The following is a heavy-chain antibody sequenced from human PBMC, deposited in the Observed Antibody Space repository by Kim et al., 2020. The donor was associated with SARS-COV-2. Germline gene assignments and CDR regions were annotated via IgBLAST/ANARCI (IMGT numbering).Heavy chain of an antibody. V-gene: IGHV4-34*01. J-gene: IGHJ4*02. D-gene: IGHD3-10*01. CDR3: ARLSPMVRVY. CDR1: GGSFSGYY. CDR2: INHSGST. Sequence: SETLSLTCAVYGGSFSGYYWSWIRQPPGKGLEWIGEINHSGSTNYNPSLKSRVTISVDTSKNQFSLKLSSVTAADTAVYYCARLSPMVRVYCGQGTLVTV.